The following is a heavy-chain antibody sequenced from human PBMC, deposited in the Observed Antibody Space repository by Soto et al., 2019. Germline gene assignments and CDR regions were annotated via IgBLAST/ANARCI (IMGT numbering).Heavy chain of an antibody. CDR1: GGSISSGDYY. V-gene: IGHV4-30-4*01. CDR2: IYYSGST. D-gene: IGHD2-2*01. CDR3: ARILPAATFDY. Sequence: SETLSLTCTVSGGSISSGDYYWSWIRQPPGKGLEWIGYIYYSGSTFYNPSLKSRVSISVDTSKNQFSLKLSSVTAADTAVYYCARILPAATFDYWGQGTLVTVSS. J-gene: IGHJ4*02.